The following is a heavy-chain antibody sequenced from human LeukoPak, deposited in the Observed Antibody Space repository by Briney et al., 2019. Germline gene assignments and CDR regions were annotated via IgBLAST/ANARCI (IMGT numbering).Heavy chain of an antibody. Sequence: AGGSLRLSCAASGFTFSNAWMSWVRQAPGKGLVWVSRVNSDGSNTYYADSVKGRFTISRDNAKNTLYLQMNSLRAEDTAVYYCATPRGDYYYGMDVWGLGTTVTVSS. V-gene: IGHV3-74*01. J-gene: IGHJ6*02. CDR3: ATPRGDYYYGMDV. CDR2: VNSDGSNT. D-gene: IGHD3-10*01. CDR1: GFTFSNAW.